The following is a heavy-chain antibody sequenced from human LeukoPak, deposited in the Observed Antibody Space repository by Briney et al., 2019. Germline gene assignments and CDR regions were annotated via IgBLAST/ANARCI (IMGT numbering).Heavy chain of an antibody. CDR3: ARINDFLSGPTLDV. CDR2: IYHSGSGST. V-gene: IGHV4-30-2*01. CDR1: GGSISSGGHS. D-gene: IGHD3-3*01. J-gene: IGHJ6*02. Sequence: SQTLSLTCTVSGGSISSGGHSWSWIRQPPGKGLEWIGYIYHSGSGSTYYNPSLKSRVTISIDKSKNQFSLKLNSVTAADTAVYYCARINDFLSGPTLDVWGQGTTVTVSS.